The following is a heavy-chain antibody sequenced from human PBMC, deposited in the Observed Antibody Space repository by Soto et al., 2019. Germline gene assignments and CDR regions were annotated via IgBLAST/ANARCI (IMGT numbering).Heavy chain of an antibody. CDR3: ARDRAYYESSGLYFDY. CDR1: GASISYGGFS. V-gene: IGHV4-30-2*06. Sequence: SETLSLTCTVSGASISYGGFSWSWIRQSPGKGLEWIGYISHLESTYFHPSFKSRLTMSIDRTRNQFSLKLSSVTAADMAVYYCARDRAYYESSGLYFDYWGQGTLVTVSS. D-gene: IGHD3-22*01. CDR2: ISHLEST. J-gene: IGHJ4*02.